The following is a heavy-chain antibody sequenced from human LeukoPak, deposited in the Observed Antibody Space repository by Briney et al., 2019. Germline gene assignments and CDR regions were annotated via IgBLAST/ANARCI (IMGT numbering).Heavy chain of an antibody. CDR3: ARGEMATISAVDY. CDR2: INHSGST. Sequence: PSETLSLTCAVYGGSFSGYYWSWIRQPPGKGLEWIGEINHSGSTNYNPSLKSRVTISVDTSKNQFSLKLSSVTAADTAVYYCARGEMATISAVDYWGQGTLVTVSS. CDR1: GGSFSGYY. V-gene: IGHV4-34*01. J-gene: IGHJ4*02. D-gene: IGHD5-24*01.